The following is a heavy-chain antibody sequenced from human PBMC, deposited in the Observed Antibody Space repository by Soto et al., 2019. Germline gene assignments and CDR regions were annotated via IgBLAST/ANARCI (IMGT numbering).Heavy chain of an antibody. CDR1: GYTFTSYA. Sequence: QVQLVQSGAEEKKPGASVKVSCKASGYTFTSYAIHWVRQAPGQRLEWMGRINAGNGNTKYSQKFQGRVTITRDTSASTAYMELSSLKSGDTAVYYCARGDWWLFDYWGQGTLVTVSS. CDR2: INAGNGNT. V-gene: IGHV1-3*05. J-gene: IGHJ4*02. D-gene: IGHD2-8*02. CDR3: ARGDWWLFDY.